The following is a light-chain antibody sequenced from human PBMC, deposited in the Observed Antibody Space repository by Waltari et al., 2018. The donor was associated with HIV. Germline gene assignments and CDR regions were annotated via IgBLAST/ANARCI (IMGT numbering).Light chain of an antibody. CDR3: CSYTTSDTWV. Sequence: QSALPQPAPVSGSPGQSITISCSCTSSHVAHYNLVSWYQQHPGKAPKLIVFEVTNRPSGLSSRFSGSKSDNTASLTISGLQAEDEADYYCCSYTTSDTWVFGGGTKLTVL. V-gene: IGLV2-14*01. CDR1: SSHVAHYNL. CDR2: EVT. J-gene: IGLJ3*02.